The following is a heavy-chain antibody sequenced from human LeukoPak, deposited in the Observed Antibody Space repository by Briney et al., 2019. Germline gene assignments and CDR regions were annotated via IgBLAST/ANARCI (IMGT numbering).Heavy chain of an antibody. D-gene: IGHD6-13*01. CDR3: ARDQFSVAAVY. V-gene: IGHV3-30-3*01. J-gene: IGHJ4*02. CDR2: ISYDGSNK. CDR1: GFTFSSYA. Sequence: PGGSLRLSCAASGFTFSSYAMHWVRQAPGKGLEWVAVISYDGSNKYYADSVKGRFTISRDNSKNTLYLQMNSLRAEDTAVYYCARDQFSVAAVYWGQGTLVTVSS.